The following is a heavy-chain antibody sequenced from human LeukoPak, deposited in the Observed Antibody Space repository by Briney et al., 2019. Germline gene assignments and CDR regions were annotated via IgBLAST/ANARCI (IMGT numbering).Heavy chain of an antibody. Sequence: GASVKVSCKTSGYTFTNYAMHWVRQAPGQRLEWMGWINAGNANTKYSQRFQGRVTITRDTSASTAYMELSSLRSEDTAVYYCARFNSAVMGGLDYWGQGTLVTVSS. CDR1: GYTFTNYA. D-gene: IGHD2/OR15-2a*01. V-gene: IGHV1-3*01. CDR3: ARFNSAVMGGLDY. CDR2: INAGNANT. J-gene: IGHJ4*02.